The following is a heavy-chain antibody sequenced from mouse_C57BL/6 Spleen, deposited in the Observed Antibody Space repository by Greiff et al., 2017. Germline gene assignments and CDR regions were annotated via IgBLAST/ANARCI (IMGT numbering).Heavy chain of an antibody. D-gene: IGHD4-1*01. Sequence: QVQLQQSGAELVKPGASVKISCKASGYAFSSDWRNWVKQRPGKGLEWIGQICPGDGDTNYNGKFKGKATLTADKSSSTAYMQLSSLTSEDSAVYYCARAWEGVYDMDYWGQGTSVTVSS. CDR2: ICPGDGDT. CDR3: ARAWEGVYDMDY. CDR1: GYAFSSDW. V-gene: IGHV1-80*01. J-gene: IGHJ4*01.